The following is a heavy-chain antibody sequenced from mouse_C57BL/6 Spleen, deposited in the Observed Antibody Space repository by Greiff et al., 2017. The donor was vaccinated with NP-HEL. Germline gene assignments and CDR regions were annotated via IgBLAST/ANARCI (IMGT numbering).Heavy chain of an antibody. CDR1: GYTFTDYY. V-gene: IGHV1-76*01. CDR3: ARSGYYGSSYVDYAMDY. D-gene: IGHD1-1*01. CDR2: IYPGSGNT. J-gene: IGHJ4*01. Sequence: VQLQESGAELVRPGASVKLSCKASGYTFTDYYINWVKQRPGQGLEWIARIYPGSGNTYYNEKFKGKATLTAEKSSSTAYMQLSSLTSEDSAVYFGARSGYYGSSYVDYAMDYWGQGTSVTVSS.